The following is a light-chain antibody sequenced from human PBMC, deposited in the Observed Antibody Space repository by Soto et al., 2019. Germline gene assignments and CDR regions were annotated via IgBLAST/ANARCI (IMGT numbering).Light chain of an antibody. J-gene: IGKJ4*01. CDR3: QKYNNWPLT. Sequence: ELVMTQSPATLSVSPGERATLYCRASQSVYNYLAWYQQKPGQAPRLLIYGASTRATGIPARFSGSGSGTEFTLTISSLQSEDCAVYYCQKYNNWPLTFGGGTKVEI. CDR2: GAS. V-gene: IGKV3-15*01. CDR1: QSVYNY.